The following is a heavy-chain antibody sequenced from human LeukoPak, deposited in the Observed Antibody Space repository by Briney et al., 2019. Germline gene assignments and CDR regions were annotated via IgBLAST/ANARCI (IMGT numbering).Heavy chain of an antibody. CDR3: ARPPTVTTYENFDY. V-gene: IGHV1-2*02. J-gene: IGHJ4*02. CDR2: INPNSGGT. D-gene: IGHD4-17*01. CDR1: GYTFTGYY. Sequence: ASVKVSCKASGYTFTGYYIHWVRQAPGQGLEWMGWINPNSGGTNYAQKFQGRVTMTRDTSISTAYMELSRLRSDDTAVYYCARPPTVTTYENFDYWGQGTLVTVSS.